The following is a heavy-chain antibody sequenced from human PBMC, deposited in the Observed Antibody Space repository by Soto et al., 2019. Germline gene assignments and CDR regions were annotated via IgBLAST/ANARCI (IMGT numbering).Heavy chain of an antibody. CDR1: GYTFTSYA. D-gene: IGHD3-10*01. Sequence: QVQLVQSGAEEKKPGASVKVSCKASGYTFTSYAMHWVRQAPGQRLEWMGWINAGNGNTKYSQKFQGRVTITRDTXAXXAYMELSSLRSEDTAVYYCARNLRPMVRGVMVPDYWGQGTLVTVSS. CDR3: ARNLRPMVRGVMVPDY. V-gene: IGHV1-3*05. J-gene: IGHJ4*02. CDR2: INAGNGNT.